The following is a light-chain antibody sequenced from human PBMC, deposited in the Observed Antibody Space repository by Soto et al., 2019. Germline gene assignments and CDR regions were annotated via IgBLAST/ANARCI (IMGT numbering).Light chain of an antibody. V-gene: IGKV3-20*01. CDR2: GAS. J-gene: IGKJ3*01. Sequence: EIVLTQSPGTLSLSPGERATLYCRASQSVGSNYFAWYQQKPGQAPRVLIYGASSRATGIPDRFSGSGSGADFTLTICRLEPEDFAVYYCQQYTSSPFTFGPGTKVDIK. CDR1: QSVGSNY. CDR3: QQYTSSPFT.